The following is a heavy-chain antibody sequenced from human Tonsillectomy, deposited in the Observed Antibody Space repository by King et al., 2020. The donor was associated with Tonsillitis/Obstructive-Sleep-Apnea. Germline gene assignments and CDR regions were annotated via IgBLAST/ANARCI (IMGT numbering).Heavy chain of an antibody. Sequence: VQLVESGGGLVQPGVSLKLSCAASGFTFSGSGMHWVRQASGKGLEWVGRIRSKADSYASAYATSVKGRFTLSRDDSKNTAYLQMNSLKTEDTAVYYCTRHSHEPNWFDPWGQGTLVTVSS. J-gene: IGHJ5*02. V-gene: IGHV3-73*01. CDR1: GFTFSGSG. CDR2: IRSKADSYAS. CDR3: TRHSHEPNWFDP.